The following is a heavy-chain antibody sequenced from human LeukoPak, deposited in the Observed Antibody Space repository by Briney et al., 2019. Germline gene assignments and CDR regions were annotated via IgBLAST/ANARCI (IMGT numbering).Heavy chain of an antibody. Sequence: PSETLSLTCTVSGGSISYHYCNWIRQPPGKGLEWIGEINHSGSTNYNPSLKSRVTMSVDTSKNQFSLKLSSVTAADTAVYYCARVGYCSSTSCYTSYYGMDVWGQGTTVTVSS. J-gene: IGHJ6*02. CDR1: GGSISYHY. CDR3: ARVGYCSSTSCYTSYYGMDV. V-gene: IGHV4-34*01. D-gene: IGHD2-2*02. CDR2: INHSGST.